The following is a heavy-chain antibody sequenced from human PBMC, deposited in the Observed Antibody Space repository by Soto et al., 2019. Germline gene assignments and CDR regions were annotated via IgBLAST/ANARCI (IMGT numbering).Heavy chain of an antibody. J-gene: IGHJ4*02. CDR2: SSYTGNT. CDR1: GASITSGNYY. CDR3: ARMNYYDTSVYPFDY. V-gene: IGHV4-39*07. D-gene: IGHD3-22*01. Sequence: LSLTCTVSGASITSGNYYWGWIRQPPGKGLQWIGSSSYTGNTYFNPSLKSRVTMSADTSKNQFSLKLNSVTAADTAVYYCARMNYYDTSVYPFDYWGQGMMVTVSS.